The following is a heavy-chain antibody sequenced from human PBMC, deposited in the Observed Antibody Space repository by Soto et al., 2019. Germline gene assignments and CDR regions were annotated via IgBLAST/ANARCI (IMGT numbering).Heavy chain of an antibody. D-gene: IGHD2-2*01. V-gene: IGHV1-3*01. CDR2: INAGNGNT. CDR3: ARDPIALVQSSTLYFYWFGA. J-gene: IGHJ5*01. CDR1: GYTFTSYA. Sequence: ASVKVSCKASGYTFTSYAMHWVGQAPGQRLEWMGWINAGNGNTKYSQKFQGRVTITRDTSTSTAYMELRSLRSDDTAVYYCARDPIALVQSSTLYFYWFGA.